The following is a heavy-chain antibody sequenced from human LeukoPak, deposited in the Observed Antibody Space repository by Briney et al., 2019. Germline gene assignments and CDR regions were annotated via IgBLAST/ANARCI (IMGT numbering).Heavy chain of an antibody. CDR2: IYYSGST. Sequence: SETLSLTCIVSGDSVSGYYWSWIRQPPGKGLEWIGYIYYSGSTNYNPSLKSRVTISVDTSKNQFSLKLSSVTAADTAVYYCARAKYYYDSSGYYYLYYFDYWGQGTLVTVSS. V-gene: IGHV4-59*02. J-gene: IGHJ4*02. CDR1: GDSVSGYY. CDR3: ARAKYYYDSSGYYYLYYFDY. D-gene: IGHD3-22*01.